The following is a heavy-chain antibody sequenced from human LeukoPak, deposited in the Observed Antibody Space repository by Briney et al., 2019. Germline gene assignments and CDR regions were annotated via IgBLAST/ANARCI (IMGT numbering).Heavy chain of an antibody. Sequence: SETLSLTCTVSGGSISSYYWSWIRQPPGKGLEWIGYIYYSGSTNYNPSLKSRVTISVDTSKNQFSLKLSSVTAADTAVYYCARVARGVSSYYYYGMDVWGQGTTVTASS. CDR3: ARVARGVSSYYYYGMDV. J-gene: IGHJ6*02. D-gene: IGHD3-10*01. CDR1: GGSISSYY. V-gene: IGHV4-59*01. CDR2: IYYSGST.